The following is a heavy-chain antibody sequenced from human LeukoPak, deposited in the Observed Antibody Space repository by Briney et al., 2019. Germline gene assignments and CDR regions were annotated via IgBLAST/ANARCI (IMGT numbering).Heavy chain of an antibody. CDR2: IYYSGST. Sequence: SETLSLTCTVSGGSISSSSYYWGWIRQPPGKGLEWIGSIYYSGSTYYNPSLKSRVTISVDTSKNQFSLKLSSVTAADTAVYYCARVGYCSGGSCYSEPRIDYWGQGTLVTVSS. V-gene: IGHV4-39*07. CDR3: ARVGYCSGGSCYSEPRIDY. J-gene: IGHJ4*02. D-gene: IGHD2-15*01. CDR1: GGSISSSSYY.